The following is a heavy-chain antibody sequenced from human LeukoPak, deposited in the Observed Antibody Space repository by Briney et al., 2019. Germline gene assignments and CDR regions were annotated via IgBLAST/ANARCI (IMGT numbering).Heavy chain of an antibody. J-gene: IGHJ5*02. CDR3: ARVGPYCSGGSCYSSFRVRWFDP. Sequence: ASVKVSCEASGYTFTSYDINWVRQATGQGLEWMGWMNPNSGNTGYAQKFQGRVTMTRNTSISTAYMELSSLRSEDTAVYYCARVGPYCSGGSCYSSFRVRWFDPWGQGTLVTVSS. D-gene: IGHD2-15*01. V-gene: IGHV1-8*01. CDR2: MNPNSGNT. CDR1: GYTFTSYD.